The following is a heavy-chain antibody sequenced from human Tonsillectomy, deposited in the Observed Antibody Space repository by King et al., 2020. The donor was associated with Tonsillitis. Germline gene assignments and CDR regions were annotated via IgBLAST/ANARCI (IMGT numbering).Heavy chain of an antibody. Sequence: QLVQSGAEVKKPGSSVKVSCKAAGGTFSSYAISWVRQAPGQGLEWMGGIIPIFGTANYAQKFQGRVTITADKSTSTAYMELSSLRSDDTAVYYCAGGILDYGDYVEIDYWGQRALVTVSS. J-gene: IGHJ4*02. V-gene: IGHV1-69*06. CDR1: GGTFSSYA. D-gene: IGHD4-17*01. CDR2: IIPIFGTA. CDR3: AGGILDYGDYVEIDY.